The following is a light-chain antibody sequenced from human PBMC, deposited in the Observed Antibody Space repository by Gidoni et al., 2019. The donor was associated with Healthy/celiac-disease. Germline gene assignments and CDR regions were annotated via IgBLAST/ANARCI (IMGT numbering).Light chain of an antibody. V-gene: IGKV3-11*01. Sequence: VLTHSPATLSLSPGERATLSCRARQSISSYLAWYQQKPGKAPKLLIYDASNRASGIPARFSGSGSGTDFTLTISSLEPEDFAVYYCQQRSNWPGLTFGGGTKVEIK. CDR3: QQRSNWPGLT. J-gene: IGKJ4*01. CDR2: DAS. CDR1: QSISSY.